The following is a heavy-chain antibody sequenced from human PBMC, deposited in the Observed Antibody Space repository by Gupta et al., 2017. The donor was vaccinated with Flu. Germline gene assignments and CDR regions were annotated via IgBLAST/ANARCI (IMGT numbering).Heavy chain of an antibody. D-gene: IGHD2-15*01. J-gene: IGHJ6*02. CDR2: ISAYNGNT. V-gene: IGHV1-18*01. Sequence: TFTSYGISWVRQAPGQGLEWMGWISAYNGNTNYAQKLQGRVTMTTDTSTSTAYMELRSLRSDDTAVYYCARDWVVVAAKSDYYYYGMDVWGQGTTVTVSS. CDR3: ARDWVVVAAKSDYYYYGMDV. CDR1: TFTSYG.